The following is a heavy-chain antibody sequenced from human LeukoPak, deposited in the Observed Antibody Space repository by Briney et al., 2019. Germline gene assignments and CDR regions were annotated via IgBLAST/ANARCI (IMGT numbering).Heavy chain of an antibody. Sequence: KPSETLSLTCTVSGGSISSFYWSWIRQPPGKGLEWIGYINYNGDTHYNPSLKGPVTISVDTSKNQFSLKLSSVTAADTAVYFCARVGGPGSFDYWGQGTLVTVFS. D-gene: IGHD2-15*01. J-gene: IGHJ4*02. CDR1: GGSISSFY. V-gene: IGHV4-59*01. CDR2: INYNGDT. CDR3: ARVGGPGSFDY.